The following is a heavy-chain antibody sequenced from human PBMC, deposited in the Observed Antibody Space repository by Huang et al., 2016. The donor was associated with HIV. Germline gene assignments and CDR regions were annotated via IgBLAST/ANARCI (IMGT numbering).Heavy chain of an antibody. Sequence: QVRLQESGPGLVRPSETLSLTCNVSGGSINKYYWSWIRQSPGKGLEWIGDIYYTGSTNYNPALKSRVTILQDSSKNQCSLKLSSGTAADTAVYYCARAFPSGALDYWGQGTLVTVSS. V-gene: IGHV4-59*01. CDR3: ARAFPSGALDY. CDR1: GGSINKYY. J-gene: IGHJ4*02. CDR2: IYYTGST.